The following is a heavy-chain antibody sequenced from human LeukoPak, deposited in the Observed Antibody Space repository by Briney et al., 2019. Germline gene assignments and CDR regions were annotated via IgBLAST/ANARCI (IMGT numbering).Heavy chain of an antibody. V-gene: IGHV3-11*01. CDR2: ISSSGSTI. CDR3: ARHHRSIFGVAHFDY. J-gene: IGHJ4*02. Sequence: GALRLSCAASGFTFSDYYMSWIRQAPGKGLEWVSYISSSGSTIYYADSVKGRFTISRDNAKNSLYLQMNSLRAEDTAVYYCARHHRSIFGVAHFDYWGQGTLVTVSS. CDR1: GFTFSDYY. D-gene: IGHD3-3*01.